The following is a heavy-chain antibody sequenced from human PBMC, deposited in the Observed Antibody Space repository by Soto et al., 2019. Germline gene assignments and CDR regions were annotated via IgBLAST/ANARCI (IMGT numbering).Heavy chain of an antibody. V-gene: IGHV1-18*01. CDR2: ISSYNGDT. CDR1: GYTFTRSG. J-gene: IGHJ6*02. CDR3: AREGVAPYYYYGMDV. D-gene: IGHD5-12*01. Sequence: AAVKVSCKASGYTFTRSGISWVRQAPGQGPEWMGWISSYNGDTNYAQTFQGRVTMTTDTSTSTAYMELRSLRSDDTAVYYCAREGVAPYYYYGMDVWGQGTTVTVSS.